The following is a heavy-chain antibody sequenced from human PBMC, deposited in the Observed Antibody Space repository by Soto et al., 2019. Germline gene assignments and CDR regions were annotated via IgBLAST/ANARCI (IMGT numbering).Heavy chain of an antibody. J-gene: IGHJ3*01. CDR3: AKDKVATFLPAFDF. CDR2: ISWNSDKI. V-gene: IGHV3-9*01. Sequence: EVQLVESGGGLVQPGRSLRLSCAASGFTFENYAMHWVRQAPGKGLEWVSGISWNSDKIDYADSVKGRFTVSRDNAKNSVYLQMSTLRTEDTALYYCAKDKVATFLPAFDFWGQGTMVTVSS. CDR1: GFTFENYA. D-gene: IGHD5-12*01.